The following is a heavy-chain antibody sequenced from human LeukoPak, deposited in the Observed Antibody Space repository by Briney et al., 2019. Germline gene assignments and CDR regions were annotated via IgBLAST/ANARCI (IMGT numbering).Heavy chain of an antibody. Sequence: ETLSLTCTVSGGSISTDNCYWGWIRQPPGKGLEWIGSIYYNGNTYYNPSLKSRVTISVDTSKNQFSLKVNSVTAADTAVYYCARVRVPWALSMDFDPWGQGTLVTVSS. CDR1: GGSISTDNCY. D-gene: IGHD2/OR15-2a*01. V-gene: IGHV4-39*07. CDR3: ARVRVPWALSMDFDP. CDR2: IYYNGNT. J-gene: IGHJ5*02.